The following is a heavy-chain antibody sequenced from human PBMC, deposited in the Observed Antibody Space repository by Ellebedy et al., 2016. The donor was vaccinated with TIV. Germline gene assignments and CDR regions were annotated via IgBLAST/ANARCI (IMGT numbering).Heavy chain of an antibody. CDR3: ARVGWELLDIYFDS. Sequence: MPSETLSPTCTVPGYSITRGFYWGWFRQSPGTGLEWRGTVYETGSTYYNPSLKSRFSISVATSNNQFSLNLKSVTAADTAVYYGARVGWELLDIYFDSWGQGTLVTVSS. D-gene: IGHD1-26*01. CDR1: GYSITRGFY. CDR2: VYETGST. J-gene: IGHJ4*02. V-gene: IGHV4-38-2*02.